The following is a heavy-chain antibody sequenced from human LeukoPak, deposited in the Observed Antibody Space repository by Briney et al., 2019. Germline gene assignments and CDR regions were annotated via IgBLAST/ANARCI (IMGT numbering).Heavy chain of an antibody. J-gene: IGHJ4*02. D-gene: IGHD3-10*01. CDR1: GFSVTVNY. CDR2: IYSGGDT. CDR3: AREGETYYSPLMGRYTFDY. Sequence: GGSLRLSCAASGFSVTVNYMNWVRQAPGKGLEWVSVIYSGGDTDYADSVKGRFTISRDNFKNTLYLQMSSLRAEDTAVYYCAREGETYYSPLMGRYTFDYWGQGTLVTVSS. V-gene: IGHV3-53*01.